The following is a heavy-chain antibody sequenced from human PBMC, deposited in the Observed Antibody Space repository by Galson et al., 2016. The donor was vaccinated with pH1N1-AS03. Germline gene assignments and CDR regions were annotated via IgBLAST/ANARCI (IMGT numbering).Heavy chain of an antibody. Sequence: SLRLSCAASGFTFTNYLMTWVRQAPGKGLEWVANIKHDGGEKYYVDSVKGRFTISRDNAKNSLYLQMNSLRLEDTAVYFCARRSRDDGSGYYTDYDYFDLWGQRTLVTVSS. CDR1: GFTFTNYL. J-gene: IGHJ4*02. CDR2: IKHDGGEK. CDR3: ARRSRDDGSGYYTDYDYFDL. D-gene: IGHD3-22*01. V-gene: IGHV3-7*03.